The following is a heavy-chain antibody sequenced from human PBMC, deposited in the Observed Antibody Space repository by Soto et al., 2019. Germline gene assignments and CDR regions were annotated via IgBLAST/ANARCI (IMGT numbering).Heavy chain of an antibody. CDR1: GYTFTSYD. V-gene: IGHV1-8*01. CDR3: TTGLINTYYYDSSAEEPSAMSDV. D-gene: IGHD3-22*01. J-gene: IGHJ6*02. Sequence: GASVKVSCKASGYTFTSYDINWVRQATGQGLEWMGWMNPNSGNTGYAQKFQGRVTMTRNTSISTAYMELSSLRSEDTAVYYCTTGLINTYYYDSSAEEPSAMSDVWGQGTTVTVSS. CDR2: MNPNSGNT.